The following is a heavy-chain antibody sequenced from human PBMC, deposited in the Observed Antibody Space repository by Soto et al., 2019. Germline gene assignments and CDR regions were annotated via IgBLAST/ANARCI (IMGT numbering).Heavy chain of an antibody. Sequence: QVQLVESGGNVVQPGRSLRLSCAASGFIFRTYGMHWVRQAPGKGLEWVAVISYSGNKKAYADSVKGRFAISRDNSNNTLYLQIDSLTAADTAVYYCAKGPFIPVAGTPPGPFDMWGQWTMVTVSS. V-gene: IGHV3-30*18. CDR1: GFIFRTYG. CDR2: ISYSGNKK. CDR3: AKGPFIPVAGTPPGPFDM. J-gene: IGHJ3*02. D-gene: IGHD6-19*01.